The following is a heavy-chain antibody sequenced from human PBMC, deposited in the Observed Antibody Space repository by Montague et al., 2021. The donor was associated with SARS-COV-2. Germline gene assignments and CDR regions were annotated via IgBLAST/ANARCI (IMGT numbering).Heavy chain of an antibody. V-gene: IGHV4-4*02. J-gene: IGHJ4*02. CDR1: GGSISISNW. D-gene: IGHD4-23*01. Sequence: SETLSLTCAVSGGSISISNWWSWVRQPPGKGLEWNGEISESGRTNYNPSLESRVTISVDKSKKHFSLNLSSVTAADTAVYYCARVGGYVNSPPLWGQGTLVTVSS. CDR3: ARVGGYVNSPPL. CDR2: ISESGRT.